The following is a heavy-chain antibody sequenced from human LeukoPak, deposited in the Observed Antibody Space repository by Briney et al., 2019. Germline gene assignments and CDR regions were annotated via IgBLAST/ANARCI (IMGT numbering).Heavy chain of an antibody. Sequence: SETLSLTCTVSGGSISNNYWSWIRQPAGKGLEWIGRIYTSGSATYNPTLRSRVTMSVDTSKDQFSLKLSSVTPEDTAVYYCARARYSSSWHFDYWGQGTLVTVSS. CDR3: ARARYSSSWHFDY. CDR2: IYTSGSA. V-gene: IGHV4-4*07. D-gene: IGHD6-13*01. J-gene: IGHJ4*02. CDR1: GGSISNNY.